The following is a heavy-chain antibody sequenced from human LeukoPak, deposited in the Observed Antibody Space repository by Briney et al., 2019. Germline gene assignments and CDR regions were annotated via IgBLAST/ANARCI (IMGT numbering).Heavy chain of an antibody. CDR3: AKGGYSSSWYGFDI. CDR1: GFTFSSYA. J-gene: IGHJ3*02. D-gene: IGHD6-13*01. CDR2: ISGSGGST. V-gene: IGHV3-23*01. Sequence: PGGSLRLSCAASGFTFSSYAMSWVRQAPGKGLEWVSVISGSGGSTYYAESVRGRFTISRDNSKNTLYLQMTSLRAEDTAVYYCAKGGYSSSWYGFDIWGQGTMVTVSS.